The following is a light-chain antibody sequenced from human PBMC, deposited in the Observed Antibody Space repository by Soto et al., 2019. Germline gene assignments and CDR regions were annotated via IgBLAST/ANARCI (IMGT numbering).Light chain of an antibody. V-gene: IGKV1-5*03. Sequence: DIQMTQSPSTPSGSVGDRVTITCRASQTISSWLAWYQQKPGKAPKLLIYKASTLKSGVPSRFSGSGSGTEFTLTISSLQPDDFATYYCQQYNSYSPTFGQGTKVDIK. CDR1: QTISSW. J-gene: IGKJ1*01. CDR2: KAS. CDR3: QQYNSYSPT.